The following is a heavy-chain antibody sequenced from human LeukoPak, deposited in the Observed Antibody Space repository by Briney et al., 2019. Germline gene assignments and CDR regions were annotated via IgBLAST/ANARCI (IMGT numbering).Heavy chain of an antibody. V-gene: IGHV4-31*03. D-gene: IGHD1-26*01. J-gene: IGHJ3*02. CDR1: GGSISSSGYY. CDR3: ARDLGRIVGATGDLAFDI. Sequence: PSETLSLTCTVSGGSISSSGYYWGWVRQHPGKGLEWIGYIYYSGSTYYNPSLQSRVSISIDKSKIQFSLKLSSVTAADTAVYYCARDLGRIVGATGDLAFDIWGQGTMSPSLQ. CDR2: IYYSGST.